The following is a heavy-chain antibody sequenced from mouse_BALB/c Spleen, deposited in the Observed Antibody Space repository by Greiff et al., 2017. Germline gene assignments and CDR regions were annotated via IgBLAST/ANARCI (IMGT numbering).Heavy chain of an antibody. J-gene: IGHJ2*01. D-gene: IGHD2-1*01. Sequence: VQLKESGPELVKPGASVKMSCKASGYTFTSYVMHWVKQKPGQGLEWIGYINPYNDGTKYNEKFKGKATLTSDKSSSTAYMELSSLTSEDSAVYYCARREIYYGNLFDYWGQGTTLTVSS. CDR2: INPYNDGT. CDR3: ARREIYYGNLFDY. V-gene: IGHV1-14*01. CDR1: GYTFTSYV.